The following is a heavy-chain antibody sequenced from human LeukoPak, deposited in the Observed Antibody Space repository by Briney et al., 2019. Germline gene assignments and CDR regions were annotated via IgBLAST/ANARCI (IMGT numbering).Heavy chain of an antibody. V-gene: IGHV3-66*01. CDR3: ASGPWVSSSSLFDY. CDR1: GLTVSSNY. J-gene: IGHJ4*02. D-gene: IGHD6-6*01. Sequence: GGSLRLSCAASGLTVSSNYMSWVRQAPGKGLEWVSGRKSGDYTYYADSVKGRFTISRDNSKNTLYLQMNSLRAEDTAVYYCASGPWVSSSSLFDYWGQGSLVTVSS. CDR2: RKSGDYT.